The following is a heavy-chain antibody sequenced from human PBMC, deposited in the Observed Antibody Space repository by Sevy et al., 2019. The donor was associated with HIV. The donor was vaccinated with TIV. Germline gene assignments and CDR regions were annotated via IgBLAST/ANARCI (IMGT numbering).Heavy chain of an antibody. CDR2: ISAYNGNT. CDR1: GYTFTSYG. V-gene: IGHV1-18*01. J-gene: IGHJ6*02. D-gene: IGHD2-15*01. Sequence: ASVKVSCKASGYTFTSYGISWVRQAPGQGLERMGWISAYNGNTNYAQKLQGRVTMTTDTSTSTAYMELRSLRSDDTAVYYCARDGYCSGGSCYPNYYYGMDVWGQGTTVTVSS. CDR3: ARDGYCSGGSCYPNYYYGMDV.